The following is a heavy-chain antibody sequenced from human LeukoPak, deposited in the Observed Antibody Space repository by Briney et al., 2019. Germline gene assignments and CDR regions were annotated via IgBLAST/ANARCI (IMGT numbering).Heavy chain of an antibody. V-gene: IGHV4-39*07. CDR2: IYHSGSN. CDR1: GGSISSSSYY. D-gene: IGHD6-6*01. Sequence: SDTLSLTCTVSGGSISSSSYYWGWIRQPPGKGLVWIGSIYHSGSNYYNPSLKSRVTISVDTSKNQVSLKLSSVTAADTAVYYCAREAPPTRYSSSAGLGYWGQGTLVTVSS. CDR3: AREAPPTRYSSSAGLGY. J-gene: IGHJ4*02.